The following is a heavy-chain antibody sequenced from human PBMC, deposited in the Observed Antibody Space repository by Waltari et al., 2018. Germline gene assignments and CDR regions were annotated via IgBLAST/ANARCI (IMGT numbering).Heavy chain of an antibody. V-gene: IGHV3-30*18. Sequence: QVQRVEAGGGVVQPGMSLRLYWSALDFSTSHFGMHWVRQAPGKGLEWVALASFDGSTTYYADSVRGRFTISRDNSKNTLYLDINTLRVDDTAIYYCAKDAFGNTYLDHWGQGTLVTVSS. D-gene: IGHD3-10*01. CDR1: DFSTSHFG. CDR3: AKDAFGNTYLDH. J-gene: IGHJ5*02. CDR2: ASFDGSTT.